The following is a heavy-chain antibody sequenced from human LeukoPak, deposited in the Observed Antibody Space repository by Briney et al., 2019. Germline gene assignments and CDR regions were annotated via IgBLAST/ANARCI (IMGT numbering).Heavy chain of an antibody. CDR1: GFTFSSYA. J-gene: IGHJ6*02. CDR3: AREGARYYYYYGMDV. Sequence: PGGSLRLSCAASGFTFSSYAMHWVRQAPGKGLEGVAVISYDGSNKCYADSVKGRFTISRDNSKTTLYLQMNSLRAEDTAVYYCAREGARYYYYYGMDVWGQGTTVTVSS. CDR2: ISYDGSNK. V-gene: IGHV3-30-3*01.